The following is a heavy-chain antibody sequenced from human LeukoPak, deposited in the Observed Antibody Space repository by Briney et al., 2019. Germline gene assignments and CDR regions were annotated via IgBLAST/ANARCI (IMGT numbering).Heavy chain of an antibody. CDR2: IYYSGST. D-gene: IGHD5-18*01. CDR3: ARAKYSYGSFSPGHYFDY. Sequence: SETLSLTCTVSGGSISSSSYYWGWIRQPPGKGLEWIGSIYYSGSTYYNPSLKGRVTISVDTSKNQFSLKLSSVTAADTAVYYCARAKYSYGSFSPGHYFDYWGQGTLVTVSS. CDR1: GGSISSSSYY. J-gene: IGHJ4*02. V-gene: IGHV4-39*07.